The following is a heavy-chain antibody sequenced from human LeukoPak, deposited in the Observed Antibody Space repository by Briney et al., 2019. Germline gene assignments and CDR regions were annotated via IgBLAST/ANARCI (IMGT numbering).Heavy chain of an antibody. D-gene: IGHD4-11*01. CDR2: ISSTGNYI. V-gene: IGHV3-21*01. J-gene: IGHJ6*03. CDR3: ARDRTGQQLISRKEYYYMDV. CDR1: GFIFSDYD. Sequence: GGSLRLSCAASGFIFSDYDMNWVRQAPGKGLEWLSSISSTGNYIYDAESVKGRFTISRDNGKKSLSLEMNSLRDEDTAVYYCARDRTGQQLISRKEYYYMDVWGKGTTVTISS.